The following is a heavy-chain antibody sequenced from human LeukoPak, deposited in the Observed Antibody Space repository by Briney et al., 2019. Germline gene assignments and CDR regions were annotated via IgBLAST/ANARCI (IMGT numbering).Heavy chain of an antibody. CDR3: ARDSTPRNSGEAFDI. D-gene: IGHD1-26*01. CDR1: GFTFSDYY. V-gene: IGHV3-11*01. CDR2: LSSSGSTI. Sequence: GGSLRLSCAASGFTFSDYYMSWIRQAPGKGLEWVSYLSSSGSTIYYADSVKGRFTISRDNAKNSLYLQMNSLRAEDTAVYYCARDSTPRNSGEAFDIWGQGTMVTVSS. J-gene: IGHJ3*02.